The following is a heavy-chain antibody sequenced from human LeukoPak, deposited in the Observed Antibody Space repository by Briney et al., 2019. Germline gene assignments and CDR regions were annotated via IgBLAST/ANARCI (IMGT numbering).Heavy chain of an antibody. J-gene: IGHJ5*02. CDR3: ARACYVYSYYGFPPQYWFDP. V-gene: IGHV4-4*07. Sequence: SATLSLTCTVSGGSISIYYWNWIRQPAGKGLEWIGRIYTSGSTKYNPSLKSRVTISVDTSKNQFSLKLSSVTAADTAVYYCARACYVYSYYGFPPQYWFDPWGQGTLVTVSS. CDR2: IYTSGST. CDR1: GGSISIYY. D-gene: IGHD3-10*01.